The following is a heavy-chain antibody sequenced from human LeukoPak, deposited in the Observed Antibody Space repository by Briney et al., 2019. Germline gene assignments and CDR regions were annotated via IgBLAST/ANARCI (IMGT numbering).Heavy chain of an antibody. Sequence: SETLSLTCAVYGGSFSDYYWSWIRQSPGKGLEWIGEITHSGSTNYNPSLKSRVTISVDTSKNQFSLKLSSVTAADTAVYYCARLELLATYYMDVWGKGTTVTISS. CDR1: GGSFSDYY. D-gene: IGHD1-26*01. CDR2: ITHSGST. CDR3: ARLELLATYYMDV. V-gene: IGHV4-34*01. J-gene: IGHJ6*03.